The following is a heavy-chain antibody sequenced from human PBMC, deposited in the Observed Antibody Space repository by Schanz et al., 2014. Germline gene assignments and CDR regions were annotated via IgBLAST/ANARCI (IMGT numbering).Heavy chain of an antibody. CDR3: AKKVPAYNPFDS. CDR1: GFGFSSYS. D-gene: IGHD1-1*01. J-gene: IGHJ4*02. Sequence: EVELVESGGGLVQPGGSLRLSCAASGFGFSSYSMNWVRQAPGKGLEWVSYISGSSRTIYYADSMKGRFTISRDNSKNTLYLQMDSLRAEDTAVYFCAKKVPAYNPFDSWGQGTLVTVSS. V-gene: IGHV3-48*01. CDR2: ISGSSRTI.